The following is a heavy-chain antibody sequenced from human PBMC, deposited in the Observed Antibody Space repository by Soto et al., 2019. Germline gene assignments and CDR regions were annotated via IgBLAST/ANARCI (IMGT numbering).Heavy chain of an antibody. CDR2: IRWNGDDM. CDR3: AQDGGYCSGGNCYFDS. V-gene: IGHV3-9*01. D-gene: IGHD2-15*01. J-gene: IGHJ4*02. CDR1: GFPFQHYA. Sequence: EVQLVESGGGLVQPGRSLRLSCAASGFPFQHYAMHWVRRSPGKGLEWVSGIRWNGDDMGYADSVRGRFIISRDNAKNSLYLQMSSLRAEDTAFYYCAQDGGYCSGGNCYFDSWGQGTLVTVSS.